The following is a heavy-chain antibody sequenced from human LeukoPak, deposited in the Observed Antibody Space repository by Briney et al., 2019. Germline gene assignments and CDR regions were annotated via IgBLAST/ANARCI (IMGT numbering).Heavy chain of an antibody. CDR3: ARMVFPYCTSTRCSDYYYYYMDV. Sequence: GGSLRLSCAASGFTFSGYWMSWVHQAPGKGLEWVANIKQDGSEKYYVDSVKGRFTISRDNAKNSLYLKMNSLRAEDTAVYYCARMVFPYCTSTRCSDYYYYYMDVWGKGTTVTVSS. D-gene: IGHD2-2*01. CDR1: GFTFSGYW. J-gene: IGHJ6*03. V-gene: IGHV3-7*01. CDR2: IKQDGSEK.